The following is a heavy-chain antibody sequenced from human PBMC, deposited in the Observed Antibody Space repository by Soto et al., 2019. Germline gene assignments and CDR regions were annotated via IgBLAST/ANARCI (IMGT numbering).Heavy chain of an antibody. D-gene: IGHD2-15*01. CDR3: ARDYSYQRSMDV. V-gene: IGHV3-30-3*01. CDR2: ISYDGSNK. J-gene: IGHJ6*02. CDR1: GFTFSSYA. Sequence: QVQLVESGGGVVQPGRSLRLSCAASGFTFSSYAMHWVRQAPGKGLEWVAVISYDGSNKYYTDSVKGRFIISRDNSENTLYLQMSSLRAEDTAVYYCARDYSYQRSMDVWGQGTTVTVSS.